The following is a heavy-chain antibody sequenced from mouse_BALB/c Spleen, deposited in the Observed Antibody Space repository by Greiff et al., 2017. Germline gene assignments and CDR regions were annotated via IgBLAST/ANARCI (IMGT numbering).Heavy chain of an antibody. D-gene: IGHD1-2*01. J-gene: IGHJ3*01. V-gene: IGHV5-6-3*01. CDR3: ATYYGYEY. CDR2: INSNGGST. Sequence: EVQLVESGGGLVKPGGSLKLSCAASGFTFSSYGMSWVRQTPDKRLELVATINSNGGSTYYPDSVKGRFTISRDNAKNTLYLQMSSLKSEDTAMYYCATYYGYEYWGQGTLVTVSA. CDR1: GFTFSSYG.